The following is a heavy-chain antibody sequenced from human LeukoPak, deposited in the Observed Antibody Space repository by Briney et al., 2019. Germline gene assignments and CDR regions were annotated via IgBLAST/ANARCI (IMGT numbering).Heavy chain of an antibody. CDR3: ARQPGIAVADPFDF. CDR2: IDPSDSYT. J-gene: IGHJ4*02. D-gene: IGHD6-19*01. Sequence: GESLKISCKGSGYTFTSYWISWVRQMPGKGLEWMGKIDPSDSYTIYSPSFQGHVTISGDKSISTDYLHWSSLQASDTAIYYCARQPGIAVADPFDFWGQGTLVTVSS. V-gene: IGHV5-10-1*01. CDR1: GYTFTSYW.